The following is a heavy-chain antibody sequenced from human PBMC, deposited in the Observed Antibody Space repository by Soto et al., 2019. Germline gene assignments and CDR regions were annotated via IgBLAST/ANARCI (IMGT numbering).Heavy chain of an antibody. D-gene: IGHD2-2*02. CDR3: VKAISARYNSAKAFDV. V-gene: IGHV4-31*03. J-gene: IGHJ3*01. CDR2: IYYSGST. Sequence: SETLSLTCTVSGGSISSGGYYWSWIRQDPGKGLEWIGYIYYSGSTYYNPSLKSRVTISVDTSKNQFSLKLSSVTAADTAVYYCVKAISARYNSAKAFDVWGQGTIIT. CDR1: GGSISSGGYY.